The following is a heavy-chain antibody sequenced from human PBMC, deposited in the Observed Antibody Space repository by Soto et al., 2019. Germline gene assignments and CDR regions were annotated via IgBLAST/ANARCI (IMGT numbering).Heavy chain of an antibody. D-gene: IGHD1-7*01. CDR2: ISAYNGNT. Sequence: GASLKVSCKASGYTFTSYGISWVRQAPGQGLEWMGWISAYNGNTNYAQKLQGRVTMTTDTSTSTAYMELRSLRSDDTAVYYCAGTSSLQWYYMDVWDKGTTVTVSS. V-gene: IGHV1-18*01. J-gene: IGHJ6*03. CDR1: GYTFTSYG. CDR3: AGTSSLQWYYMDV.